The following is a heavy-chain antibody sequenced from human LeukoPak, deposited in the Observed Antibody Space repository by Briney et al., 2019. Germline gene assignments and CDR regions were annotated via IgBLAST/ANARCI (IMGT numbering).Heavy chain of an antibody. J-gene: IGHJ6*02. CDR3: ARDQASYYYYGMDV. Sequence: ASVKVSCKASGGTFSSYAISWVRQAPGQGLEWMGGIIPIFGTANYAQKLQGRVTMTTDTSTSTAYMELRSLRSDDTAVYYCARDQASYYYYGMDVWGQGTTVTVSS. CDR2: IIPIFGTA. CDR1: GGTFSSYA. V-gene: IGHV1-69*05.